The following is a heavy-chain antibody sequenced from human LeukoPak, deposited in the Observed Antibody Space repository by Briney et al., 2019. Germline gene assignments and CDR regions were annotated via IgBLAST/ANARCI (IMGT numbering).Heavy chain of an antibody. CDR1: GFTFSNAW. J-gene: IGHJ6*03. Sequence: GGSLRLSCAASGFTFSNAWMSWVRQAPGKGLDWVGRIKSKTDDGTTDYAAPVKGRFTISRDDSKNTLYLQMNSLKTEDTAVYYCTTRRILGYCSSTSCHYYYYYYMDVWGKGTTVTVSS. D-gene: IGHD2-2*01. CDR2: IKSKTDDGTT. V-gene: IGHV3-15*01. CDR3: TTRRILGYCSSTSCHYYYYYYMDV.